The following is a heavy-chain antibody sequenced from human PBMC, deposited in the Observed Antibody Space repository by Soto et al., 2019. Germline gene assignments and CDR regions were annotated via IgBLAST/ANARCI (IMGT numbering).Heavy chain of an antibody. J-gene: IGHJ6*03. V-gene: IGHV1-18*01. D-gene: IGHD6-13*01. CDR2: ISAYNGYT. Sequence: QVQLLQSGAEVKKPGASVKVSCKASGYTFTNYGITWVRQAPGQGLEWMGWISAYNGYTHYTQRLQGRVTMTTDTSPSTAYMELRGLRPDDTAVYYCARSRQLVGYFYYSVDVWGKGTTVSVSS. CDR1: GYTFTNYG. CDR3: ARSRQLVGYFYYSVDV.